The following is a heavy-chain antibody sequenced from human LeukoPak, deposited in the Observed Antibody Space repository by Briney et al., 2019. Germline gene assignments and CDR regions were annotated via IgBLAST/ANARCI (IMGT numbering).Heavy chain of an antibody. V-gene: IGHV3-23*01. J-gene: IGHJ6*03. CDR2: ISVSGGNT. CDR1: GCTFGSSA. CDR3: AKRYCSSTSCYYYMDV. Sequence: PWGSLRLSCADTGCTFGSSAMNWVRQAPWQGLHWVSPISVSGGNTSYADSVKGRFTISRDNSKSTLYLQMNSPRAEDTAVYYCAKRYCSSTSCYYYMDVWGKGTSVTVSS. D-gene: IGHD2-2*01.